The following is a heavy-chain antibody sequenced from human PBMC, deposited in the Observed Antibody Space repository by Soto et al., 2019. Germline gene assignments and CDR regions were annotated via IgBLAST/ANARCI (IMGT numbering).Heavy chain of an antibody. CDR2: INHSGST. Sequence: PSETLSLTCAVYGGSFSGYYWSWIRQPPGKGLEWIGEINHSGSTNYNPSLKSRVTISVDTSKNQFSLKLSSVTAADTAVYYCARAPIVVVPAAISYGMDVWGQGTTVT. CDR1: GGSFSGYY. CDR3: ARAPIVVVPAAISYGMDV. D-gene: IGHD2-2*02. V-gene: IGHV4-34*01. J-gene: IGHJ6*02.